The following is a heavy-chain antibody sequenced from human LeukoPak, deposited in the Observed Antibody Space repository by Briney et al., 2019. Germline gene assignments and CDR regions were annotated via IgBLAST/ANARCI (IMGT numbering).Heavy chain of an antibody. V-gene: IGHV1-46*01. CDR3: ARAFTVRSRIDY. D-gene: IGHD4-11*01. J-gene: IGHJ4*02. Sequence: ASVKVSCKASGYTFTIYYMHWVRQAPGQGLEWMGIINPSGGSTTYAQKFQGRVTMTRDTSTSTVYMELSSLRSEDTAVFFCARAFTVRSRIDYWGQGTLVTVSS. CDR2: INPSGGST. CDR1: GYTFTIYY.